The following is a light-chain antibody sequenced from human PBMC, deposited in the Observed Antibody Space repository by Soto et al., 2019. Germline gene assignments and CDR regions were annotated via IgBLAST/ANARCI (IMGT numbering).Light chain of an antibody. CDR3: SSYGGSNNLV. CDR2: DVS. V-gene: IGLV2-8*01. J-gene: IGLJ3*02. Sequence: QSALTQPPSASGSPGQSVTISCTGTSSDVGGYNSVSWYQQHPGKAPKLMIYDVSKRPSGVPDRFSGSKSGNTASLTVSGLQDEDEADYYCSSYGGSNNLVFGGGTKVTVL. CDR1: SSDVGGYNS.